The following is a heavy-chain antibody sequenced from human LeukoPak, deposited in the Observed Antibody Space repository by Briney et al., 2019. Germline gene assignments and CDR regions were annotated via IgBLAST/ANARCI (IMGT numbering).Heavy chain of an antibody. CDR3: AKVAAYSSGWYDS. D-gene: IGHD6-19*01. V-gene: IGHV3-9*03. CDR1: GFIFNEYA. CDR2: ISWNSGTI. J-gene: IGHJ5*01. Sequence: GGSLRLSCAASGFIFNEYAMHWVRQAPGKGLEWVAGISWNSGTIAYADSVKGRFTISRDNAKNSLYLQMNSLRPEDMAFYFCAKVAAYSSGWYDSWGQGTLVTVSS.